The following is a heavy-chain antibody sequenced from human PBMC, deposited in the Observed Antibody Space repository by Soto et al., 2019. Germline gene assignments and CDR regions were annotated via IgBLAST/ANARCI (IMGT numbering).Heavy chain of an antibody. CDR1: GGSINSGAYC. D-gene: IGHD3-3*01. CDR3: AAKRSAQGQFDDY. V-gene: IGHV4-31*03. CDR2: SHYTGIT. Sequence: SETLSLTCTVSGGSINSGAYCWNWIRQHTRQGLEWIGYSHYTGITYQNPSLNSRVTMSLDTSKTHFSQKRTSVTSADTAVYYCAAKRSAQGQFDDYWGQGTRVTVSS. J-gene: IGHJ4*02.